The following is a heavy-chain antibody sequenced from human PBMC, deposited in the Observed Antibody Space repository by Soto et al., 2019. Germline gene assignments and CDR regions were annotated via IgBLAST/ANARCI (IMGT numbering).Heavy chain of an antibody. CDR1: GYTFTGYY. D-gene: IGHD2-2*01. V-gene: IGHV1-2*04. CDR3: ARSPRDIVVVPAAKDYYYYYMDV. J-gene: IGHJ6*03. CDR2: INPNSGGT. Sequence: ASVKVSCKASGYTFTGYYMHWVRQAPGQGLEWMGWINPNSGGTNYAQKFQGWVTMTRDTSISTAYMELSRLRSDETAVYYCARSPRDIVVVPAAKDYYYYYMDVWGKGTTVTVSS.